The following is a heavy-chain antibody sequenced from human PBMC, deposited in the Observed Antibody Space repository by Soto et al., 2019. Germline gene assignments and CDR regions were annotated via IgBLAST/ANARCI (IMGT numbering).Heavy chain of an antibody. CDR3: AGRLTAAASLAY. J-gene: IGHJ4*02. CDR1: GFTVSNNH. D-gene: IGHD6-13*01. Sequence: VQLVESGGGLIQPGGSLRLSCAASGFTVSNNHMTGVRQAAGKGLELVSFVHGGGSTSYADTVKGRFTISRDNTKNTLYLQRDSLNDEDTDIYYCAGRLTAAASLAYWGRGTLVTVSS. V-gene: IGHV3-53*01. CDR2: VHGGGST.